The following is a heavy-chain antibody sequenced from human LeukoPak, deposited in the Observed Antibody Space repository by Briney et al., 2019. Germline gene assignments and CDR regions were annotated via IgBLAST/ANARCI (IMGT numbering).Heavy chain of an antibody. CDR2: IYYSGST. V-gene: IGHV4-59*01. CDR3: ARDGRGYYDSSGYTLSV. D-gene: IGHD3-22*01. Sequence: SETLSLTCTVSGGSISSYYWSRIRQPPGKGLEWIGYIYYSGSTNYNPSLKSRVTISVDTSKNQFSLKLSSVTAADTAVYYCARDGRGYYDSSGYTLSVWGQGTLVTVSS. CDR1: GGSISSYY. J-gene: IGHJ4*02.